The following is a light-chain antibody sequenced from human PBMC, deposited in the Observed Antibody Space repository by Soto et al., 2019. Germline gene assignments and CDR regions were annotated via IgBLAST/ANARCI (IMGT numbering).Light chain of an antibody. CDR1: QSIVSW. CDR3: QQPNTYPLT. J-gene: IGKJ4*01. Sequence: DIQMTQSPSTLSASLGDRVTITCRASQSIVSWLAWYQQKQGKAPKLXIYKASSLESGVPSRFSGSGSGTEFTLTISSLQPEDFATYYCQQPNTYPLTFGGGTKVDIK. V-gene: IGKV1-5*03. CDR2: KAS.